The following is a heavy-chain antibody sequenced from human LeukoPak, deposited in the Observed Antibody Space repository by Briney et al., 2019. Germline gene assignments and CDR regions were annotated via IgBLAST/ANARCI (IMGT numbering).Heavy chain of an antibody. CDR2: INPNTGGT. CDR1: GYTFSAYY. D-gene: IGHD2/OR15-2a*01. CDR3: AKAGHYDFNWFDP. V-gene: IGHV1-2*02. Sequence: ASVKVSCKASGYTFSAYYMHWVRQAPGQGLEWMGWINPNTGGTKYAQKFQGRVTTTRDTSIDTAYMELTSLRPDDTAVYYCAKAGHYDFNWFDPWGQGTLVAVSS. J-gene: IGHJ5*02.